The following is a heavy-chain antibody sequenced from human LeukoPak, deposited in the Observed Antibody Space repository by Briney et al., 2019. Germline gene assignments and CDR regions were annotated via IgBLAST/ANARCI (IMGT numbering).Heavy chain of an antibody. J-gene: IGHJ4*02. CDR1: GFTFSSYG. CDR2: KRYDGSNK. D-gene: IGHD3-10*01. CDR3: AKAYGSGSYLDY. V-gene: IGHV3-30*02. Sequence: GGSLRLSCAASGFTFSSYGMHWVRQAPGKGLEWVAFKRYDGSNKYYADSVKGRFTISRDNSKNTLYLQMNSLRAEDTAVYYCAKAYGSGSYLDYWGQGTLVTVSS.